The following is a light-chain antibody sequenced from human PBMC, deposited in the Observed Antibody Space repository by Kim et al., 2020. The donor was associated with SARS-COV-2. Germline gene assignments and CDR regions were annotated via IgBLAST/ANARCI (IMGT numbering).Light chain of an antibody. V-gene: IGKV1-5*03. J-gene: IGKJ2*01. CDR2: RAS. CDR1: QSINKW. Sequence: SASVGDIVTLTCRASQSINKWLAWYQQKPGKAPNLLIYRASTLESGVPSRFSGSGSGPDFTLTLSSLQPEDFASYYCQQYSEYPYTFGQGTKLEI. CDR3: QQYSEYPYT.